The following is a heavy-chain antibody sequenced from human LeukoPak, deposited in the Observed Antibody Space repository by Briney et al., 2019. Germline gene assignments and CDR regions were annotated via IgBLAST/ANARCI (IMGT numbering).Heavy chain of an antibody. J-gene: IGHJ4*02. CDR2: IIPILGIA. D-gene: IGHD3-10*01. V-gene: IGHV1-69*04. CDR1: GGTFSSYA. Sequence: ASVKVSCKASGGTFSSYAISWVRQAPGQGLEWMGRIIPILGIANYAQKFQGRVTITADKSTSTAYMELSSLRSEDTAVYYCAIDPAGRYCFDYWGQGTLVTISS. CDR3: AIDPAGRYCFDY.